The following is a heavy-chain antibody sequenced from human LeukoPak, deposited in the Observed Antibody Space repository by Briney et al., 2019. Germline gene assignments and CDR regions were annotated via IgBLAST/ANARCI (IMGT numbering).Heavy chain of an antibody. J-gene: IGHJ4*02. CDR2: INPNSGGT. Sequence: ASVRVSCKASGYTFTGYYMHWMRQAPGQGLEWMGWINPNSGGTNYAQKFQDRVTMTRDTSISTVYMELSRLRSDDTAVYYCARSPDILTGEKFDYWGQGTLVTVSS. CDR1: GYTFTGYY. CDR3: ARSPDILTGEKFDY. V-gene: IGHV1-2*02. D-gene: IGHD3-9*01.